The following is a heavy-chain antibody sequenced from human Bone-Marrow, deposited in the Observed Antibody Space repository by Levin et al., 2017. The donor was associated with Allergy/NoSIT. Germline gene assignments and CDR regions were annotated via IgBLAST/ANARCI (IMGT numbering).Heavy chain of an antibody. CDR2: IHVGDSDV. V-gene: IGHV5-51*01. D-gene: IGHD2/OR15-2a*01. J-gene: IGHJ4*02. Sequence: RSGGSLRLSCQASGLRFTSSWIAWVRHTPANGLEWMGTIHVGDSDVTYSPAFQGQVTISVDKSATTTYLHWTSLQASDTAIYYCARVFRATNSFDYWGQGTPLTVS. CDR1: GLRFTSSW. CDR3: ARVFRATNSFDY.